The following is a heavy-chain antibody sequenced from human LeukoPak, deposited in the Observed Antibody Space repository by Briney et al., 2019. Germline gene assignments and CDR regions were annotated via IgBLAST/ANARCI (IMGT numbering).Heavy chain of an antibody. Sequence: SETLSLTCTVSGDSISSSSYYWSWIRQPPGKGLEWIGYIYYSGSTNYNPSLKSRVTISVDTSKNQFSLKLSSVTAADTAVYCCARGGTYYDSSGYSWFDPWGQGTLVTVSS. J-gene: IGHJ5*02. CDR1: GDSISSSSYY. CDR3: ARGGTYYDSSGYSWFDP. V-gene: IGHV4-61*01. CDR2: IYYSGST. D-gene: IGHD3-22*01.